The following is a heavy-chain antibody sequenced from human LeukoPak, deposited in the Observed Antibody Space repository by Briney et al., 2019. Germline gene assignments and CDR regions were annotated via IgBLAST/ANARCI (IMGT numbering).Heavy chain of an antibody. CDR2: IYYSGCT. CDR1: GGSISSSNYY. J-gene: IGHJ3*02. CDR3: ARDYCSGGSCYWDQIDAFDI. V-gene: IGHV4-39*07. Sequence: SETLSLTCTVSGGSISSSNYYWGWIRQPPGKGLEWIGSIYYSGCTYYNPSLKSRVTISVDTSKNQFSLKLSSVTAADTAVYYCARDYCSGGSCYWDQIDAFDIWGQGTMVTVSS. D-gene: IGHD2-15*01.